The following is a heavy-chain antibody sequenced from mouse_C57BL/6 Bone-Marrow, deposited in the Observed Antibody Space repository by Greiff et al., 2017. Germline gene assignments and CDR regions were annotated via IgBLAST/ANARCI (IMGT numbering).Heavy chain of an antibody. Sequence: QVQLQQPGAELVRPGTSVKMSCKASGYTFTNYWIGWAKQRPGHGLEWIGDIYPGGGYTNYNEKFKGKATLTADKSSSTAYMQFSSLTSEDSAICYCARIYQEAMDYWGQGTSVTVSS. CDR2: IYPGGGYT. CDR3: ARIYQEAMDY. J-gene: IGHJ4*01. CDR1: GYTFTNYW. V-gene: IGHV1-63*01.